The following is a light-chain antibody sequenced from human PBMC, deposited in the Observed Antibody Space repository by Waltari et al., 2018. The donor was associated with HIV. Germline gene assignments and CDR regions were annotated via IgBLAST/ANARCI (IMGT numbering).Light chain of an antibody. V-gene: IGLV2-23*02. J-gene: IGLJ2*01. CDR1: SSDVGGYNL. CDR3: CAYAGSTTYVI. Sequence: QSALTQPASVSGSPGQSITISCTGTSSDVGGYNLVPWYQQPPGKAPKLMIFGVSKRPSGVSNRFSGSNSGNTASLTISGLQAEDEADYYCCAYAGSTTYVIFGGGTKLTVL. CDR2: GVS.